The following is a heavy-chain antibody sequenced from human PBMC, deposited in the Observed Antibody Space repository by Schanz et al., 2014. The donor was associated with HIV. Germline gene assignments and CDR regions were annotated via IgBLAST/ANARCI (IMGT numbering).Heavy chain of an antibody. Sequence: QVHLVQSGAEVKKSGASVKVSCKASGYSFSSYGLSWVRQAPGQGLEWMGWINPNSGSTIYAQKFQGRVTMTRDTSINTAYMEMSGLRSDDTAVYLQWLYDDGFEIWGQGTMVTVSS. J-gene: IGHJ3*02. CDR1: GYSFSSYG. CDR2: INPNSGST. D-gene: IGHD3-22*01. V-gene: IGHV1-2*02. CDR3: WLYDDGFEI.